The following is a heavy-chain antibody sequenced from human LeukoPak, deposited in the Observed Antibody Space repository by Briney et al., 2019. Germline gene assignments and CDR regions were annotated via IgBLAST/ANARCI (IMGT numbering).Heavy chain of an antibody. D-gene: IGHD3-22*01. CDR2: INPSGGST. CDR3: ARGGYYYDSSGYSDAFDI. CDR1: GYTFTSYY. V-gene: IGHV1-46*01. Sequence: ASVKVSCKASGYTFTSYYMHWVRQAPGQGLEWMAIINPSGGSTSYAQKFQGRVTMTRDTSTSTVYMELSSLRSEDTAMYYCARGGYYYDSSGYSDAFDIWGQGTMVTVSS. J-gene: IGHJ3*02.